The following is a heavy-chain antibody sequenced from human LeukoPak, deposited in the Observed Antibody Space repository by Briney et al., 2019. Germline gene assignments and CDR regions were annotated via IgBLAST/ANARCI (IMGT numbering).Heavy chain of an antibody. CDR1: GFTFSSYA. CDR3: AKDGGYRYAQGRFDP. D-gene: IGHD5-18*01. CDR2: ISGSGGST. J-gene: IGHJ5*02. Sequence: PGGSLRLSCAASGFTFSSYAMSWVRQAPGKGLEWVSAISGSGGSTYYADSVKGRFTISRDNSKNTLYLQMNSLRAEDTAVYYCAKDGGYRYAQGRFDPWGQGTLVTVSS. V-gene: IGHV3-23*01.